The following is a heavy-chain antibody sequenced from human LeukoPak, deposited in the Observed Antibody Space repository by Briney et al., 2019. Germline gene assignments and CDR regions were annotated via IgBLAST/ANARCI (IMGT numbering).Heavy chain of an antibody. J-gene: IGHJ4*02. CDR3: ARLDPYSSGHKIDY. CDR2: IYYSGST. V-gene: IGHV4-39*01. Sequence: SETLSLTCTVSGGSISSYYWSWIRQPPEKGLEWIGSIYYSGSTYYNPSLKSRVTISVDTSKNQFSLKLSSVTAADTAVYYCARLDPYSSGHKIDYWGQGTLVTVSS. CDR1: GGSISSYY. D-gene: IGHD6-19*01.